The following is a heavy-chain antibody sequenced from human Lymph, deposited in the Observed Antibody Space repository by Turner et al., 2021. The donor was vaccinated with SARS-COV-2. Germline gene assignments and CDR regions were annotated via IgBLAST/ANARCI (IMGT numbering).Heavy chain of an antibody. V-gene: IGHV1-69*01. CDR2: SIPICGTA. J-gene: IGHJ6*02. CDR1: GRPFSSHA. D-gene: IGHD2-2*01. Sequence: QVHRVLSGADVTTPGSSVEVSCKASGRPFSSHAIHWVRQAPGQVLEWMGGSIPICGTANYAQKFQGRVTITADESTSTVYMELSSLRSEDTAVYDCARAEFDIVVVPVASRYYYGMDVWGQGTTVTVSS. CDR3: ARAEFDIVVVPVASRYYYGMDV.